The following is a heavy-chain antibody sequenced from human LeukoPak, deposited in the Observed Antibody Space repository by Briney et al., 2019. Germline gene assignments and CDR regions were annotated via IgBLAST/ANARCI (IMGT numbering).Heavy chain of an antibody. Sequence: SQTLSLTCTVSGGSISSGSYYWSWIRQPAGKGLEWIGRIYTSGSTNYNPSLKSRVTISVDTSKNQFSLKLSSVTAADTAVYYCARVSGDFWSGYSNWFDPWGRGTLVTVSS. CDR3: ARVSGDFWSGYSNWFDP. J-gene: IGHJ5*02. D-gene: IGHD3-3*01. CDR2: IYTSGST. V-gene: IGHV4-61*02. CDR1: GGSISSGSYY.